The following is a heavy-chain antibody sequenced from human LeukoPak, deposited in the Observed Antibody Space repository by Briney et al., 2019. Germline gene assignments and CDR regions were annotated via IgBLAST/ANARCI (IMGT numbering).Heavy chain of an antibody. CDR1: GFTFSNYG. D-gene: IGHD3-3*01. CDR3: AKDQRTISTFDD. CDR2: ISGSGSSS. V-gene: IGHV3-23*01. J-gene: IGHJ4*02. Sequence: PGGSLRLSCAASGFTFSNYGMSWVRQAPGKGLEWVSAISGSGSSSYYADSVKGRFTISRDNSKNTLYLQINSLRAEDTAIYYCAKDQRTISTFDDWGQGTLVTVSS.